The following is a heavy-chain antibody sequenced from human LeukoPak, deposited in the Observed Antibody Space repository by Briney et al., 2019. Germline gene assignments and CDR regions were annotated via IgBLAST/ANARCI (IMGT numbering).Heavy chain of an antibody. Sequence: SETLSLTCTVSGGSISGSYWSWIRQPPGKGLEWIGYIYYNGSTNYNPSLKSRVTISVDTSKNQFSLKLSSVTAADTAVYYCARGDCGGDCYSFPYNWYFDLWGRGTLVTVSS. CDR3: ARGDCGGDCYSFPYNWYFDL. CDR2: IYYNGST. V-gene: IGHV4-59*01. J-gene: IGHJ2*01. CDR1: GGSISGSY. D-gene: IGHD2-21*02.